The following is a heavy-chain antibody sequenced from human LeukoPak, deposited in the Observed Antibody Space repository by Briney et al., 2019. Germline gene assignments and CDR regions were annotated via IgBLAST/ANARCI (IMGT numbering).Heavy chain of an antibody. J-gene: IGHJ6*02. Sequence: SETLSLTCTVSGGSISSYYWSWIRQPPGEGLEWIGYIYYSGSTNYNPSLKSRVTISVDTSKNQFSLKLSSVTAADTAVYYCARKRSGKNYGMDVWGQGTTVTVSS. CDR2: IYYSGST. D-gene: IGHD1-26*01. CDR1: GGSISSYY. V-gene: IGHV4-59*01. CDR3: ARKRSGKNYGMDV.